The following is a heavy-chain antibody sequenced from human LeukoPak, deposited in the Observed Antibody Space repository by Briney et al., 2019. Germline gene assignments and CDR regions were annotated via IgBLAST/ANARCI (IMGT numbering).Heavy chain of an antibody. CDR1: GYSITDGYY. CDR3: ARDAPNCSGASCSYFDY. CDR2: IYPGFYT. Sequence: PSETLSLTCDVSGYSITDGYYWGWVRQPPGRGLEWIASIYPGFYTYSNPSLKSRVTLSVDTSKNQFSLRLNSVTAADTAVYYCARDAPNCSGASCSYFDYWGQGALVTVSS. D-gene: IGHD2-15*01. J-gene: IGHJ4*02. V-gene: IGHV4-38-2*02.